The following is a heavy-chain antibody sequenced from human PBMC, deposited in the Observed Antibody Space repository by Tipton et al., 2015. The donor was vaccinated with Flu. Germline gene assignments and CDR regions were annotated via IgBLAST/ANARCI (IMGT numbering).Heavy chain of an antibody. CDR3: ARGLYSSSWSAFDI. CDR1: GGSISSGSYY. CDR2: IFHSGST. Sequence: TLSLTCTVSGGSISSGSYYWGWIRQPPGKGLEWIGSIFHSGSTYYNPSLKSRVTISVDTSKNQFSLRLSSVTAADTAVYYCARGLYSSSWSAFDIWGQGTMVTVSS. D-gene: IGHD6-13*01. V-gene: IGHV4-39*01. J-gene: IGHJ3*02.